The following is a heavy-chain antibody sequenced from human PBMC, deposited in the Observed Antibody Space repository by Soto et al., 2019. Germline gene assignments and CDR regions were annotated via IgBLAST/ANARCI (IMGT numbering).Heavy chain of an antibody. J-gene: IGHJ4*02. CDR2: ISFDGSNK. CDR1: GFTFNTFA. D-gene: IGHD4-17*01. CDR3: ARDQATVEEGSTDY. Sequence: GGSLRLSCAASGFTFNTFAMYWVRQAPGKGLERQAPGKGLEWVSLISFDGSNKYYADSVKGRFTISRDNSKNTLYLQMNSLRVDDTAVYYCARDQATVEEGSTDYWGQGTLVTVSS. V-gene: IGHV3-30-3*01.